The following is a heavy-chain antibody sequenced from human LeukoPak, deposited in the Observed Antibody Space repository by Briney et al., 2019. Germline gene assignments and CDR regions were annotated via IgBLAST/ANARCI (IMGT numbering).Heavy chain of an antibody. Sequence: GGPLRLSGAASGFTFSNYAMSWVRQAPGRGLEWVSGISGSGGTTYYADSVKGRFTISRDNSKSTLYLQMNSLRAEDTAVYSCAKDSRYSSSWFSYYFDYWGQGTLVTVSS. D-gene: IGHD6-13*01. V-gene: IGHV3-23*01. J-gene: IGHJ4*02. CDR3: AKDSRYSSSWFSYYFDY. CDR1: GFTFSNYA. CDR2: ISGSGGTT.